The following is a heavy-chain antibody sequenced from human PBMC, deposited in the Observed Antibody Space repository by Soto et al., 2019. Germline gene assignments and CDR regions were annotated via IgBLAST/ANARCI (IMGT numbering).Heavy chain of an antibody. D-gene: IGHD3-3*01. Sequence: SETLSLTCAVYGGSFSGYYWSWIRQPPGKGLEWIGEINHSGSTNYNPSLKSRVTISVDTSKNQFSLKLSSVTAADTAVYYCARELRESWIFGVVTYFDYWGQGTLVTVSS. V-gene: IGHV4-34*01. CDR1: GGSFSGYY. CDR3: ARELRESWIFGVVTYFDY. J-gene: IGHJ4*02. CDR2: INHSGST.